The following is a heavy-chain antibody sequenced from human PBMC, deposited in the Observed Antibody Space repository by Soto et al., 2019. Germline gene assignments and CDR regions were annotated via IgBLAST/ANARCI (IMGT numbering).Heavy chain of an antibody. CDR1: GGTFSSYA. Sequence: GASVKVSCKASGGTFSSYAISWVRQAPGQGLEWMGGIIPIFGTANYAQKFQGRVTITADESTSTAYMELSNLRSEDTAVYYCARGRTIFGVVIISYYYYYGMDVWGQGTTVTVSS. D-gene: IGHD3-3*01. J-gene: IGHJ6*02. CDR2: IIPIFGTA. CDR3: ARGRTIFGVVIISYYYYYGMDV. V-gene: IGHV1-69*13.